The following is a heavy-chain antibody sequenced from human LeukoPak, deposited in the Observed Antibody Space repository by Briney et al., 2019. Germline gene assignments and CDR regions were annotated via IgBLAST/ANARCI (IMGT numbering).Heavy chain of an antibody. CDR2: INPKSGGT. CDR3: ARSSSGWPLYFDC. D-gene: IGHD6-19*01. Sequence: AAVKVSCKASGYTFTDYNLHWVRQAPGEGVEWMGWINPKSGGTKFAQKHQGGVTMTADQSIDTAYLELSNLKSDDTAIYSCARSSSGWPLYFDCWGQGTLVTVSS. V-gene: IGHV1-2*02. J-gene: IGHJ4*02. CDR1: GYTFTDYN.